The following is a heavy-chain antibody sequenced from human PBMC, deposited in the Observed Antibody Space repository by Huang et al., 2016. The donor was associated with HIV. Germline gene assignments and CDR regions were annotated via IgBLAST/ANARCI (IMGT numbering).Heavy chain of an antibody. D-gene: IGHD6-13*01. V-gene: IGHV3-30*18. CDR2: ISYDAKTK. CDR1: GFTFSSYG. Sequence: QVQLVESGGGVVQPGRSLRISCAASGFTFSSYGMHLVRQAPGKGLEWVAVISYDAKTKYYADSVKGRFSISRDNSKTTVYLQLNSLRVEDTAVYYCAKGGSAAAVLDFWGQGTLVTVSS. CDR3: AKGGSAAAVLDF. J-gene: IGHJ4*02.